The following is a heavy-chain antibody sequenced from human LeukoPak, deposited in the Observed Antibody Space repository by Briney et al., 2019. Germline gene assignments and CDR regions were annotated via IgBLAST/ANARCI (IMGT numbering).Heavy chain of an antibody. D-gene: IGHD3-22*01. CDR3: ARGSSVVVPGY. CDR1: GGSISSYY. Sequence: SETLSLTCTVSGGSISSYYWGWIRQPPGKGLEWIGSIYYSGSTYYNPSLKSRVTISVDTSKNQFSLKLSSVTAADTAVYYCARGSSVVVPGYWGQGTLVTVTS. V-gene: IGHV4-39*07. CDR2: IYYSGST. J-gene: IGHJ4*02.